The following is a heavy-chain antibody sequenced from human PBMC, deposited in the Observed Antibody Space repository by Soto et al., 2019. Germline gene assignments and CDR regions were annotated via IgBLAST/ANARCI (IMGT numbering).Heavy chain of an antibody. CDR2: IIPIFGTA. CDR3: ARVMMGYHLGYYGMDV. CDR1: GGTFSSYA. J-gene: IGHJ6*02. D-gene: IGHD5-18*01. Sequence: SVKVSCKASGGTFSSYAISWVRQAPGQGLEWMGGIIPIFGTANYAQKFQGRVTITADESTSTAYMELSSLRSEDTAVYYCARVMMGYHLGYYGMDVWGQGTTVTVSS. V-gene: IGHV1-69*13.